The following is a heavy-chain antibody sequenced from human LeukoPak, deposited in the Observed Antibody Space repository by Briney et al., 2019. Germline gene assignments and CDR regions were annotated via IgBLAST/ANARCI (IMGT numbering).Heavy chain of an antibody. J-gene: IGHJ4*02. CDR2: ISSSSSYI. CDR1: GFTFSSYS. V-gene: IGHV3-21*01. Sequence: PGGSLRLSCAASGFTFSSYSMNWVRQAPGKGLEWVSSISSSSSYIYYADSVKGRFTISRDNAKNSLYLQMNSLRAEDTAVYYCARDPVIQTWLSAYYFDYWGQGTQVTVSS. D-gene: IGHD3-22*01. CDR3: ARDPVIQTWLSAYYFDY.